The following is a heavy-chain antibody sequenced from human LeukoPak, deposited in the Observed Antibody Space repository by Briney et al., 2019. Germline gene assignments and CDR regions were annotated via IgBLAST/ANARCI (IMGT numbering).Heavy chain of an antibody. CDR2: ISSSSSYI. V-gene: IGHV3-21*01. J-gene: IGHJ4*02. D-gene: IGHD2-2*01. Sequence: GGSLRLFCAASGFTFSSYSMNWVRQAPGKGLEWVSSISSSSSYIYYADSVKGRFTISRDNAKNSLYLQMNSLRAEDTAVYYCARAKYRYCSSTSCYGYFDYWGQGTLVTVSS. CDR3: ARAKYRYCSSTSCYGYFDY. CDR1: GFTFSSYS.